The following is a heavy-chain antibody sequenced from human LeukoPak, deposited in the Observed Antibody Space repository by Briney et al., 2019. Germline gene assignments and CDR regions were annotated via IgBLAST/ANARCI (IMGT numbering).Heavy chain of an antibody. J-gene: IGHJ4*02. D-gene: IGHD6-6*01. CDR1: GFSFSGHW. V-gene: IGHV3-74*01. Sequence: GGSLRFSCTASGFSFSGHWMHWARQLPGKGLVWVSRISPTGSTTSYADSVKGRFTVSRDNAKNTLYLQVNNLRAEDTAVYYCARGPNSNWSGLDFWGQGTLLTVSS. CDR2: ISPTGSTT. CDR3: ARGPNSNWSGLDF.